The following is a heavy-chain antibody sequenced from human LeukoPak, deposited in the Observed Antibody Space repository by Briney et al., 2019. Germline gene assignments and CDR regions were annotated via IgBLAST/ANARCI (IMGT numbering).Heavy chain of an antibody. Sequence: GESLKISCKGSGYSFTSYWIGWVRQMPRKGLEWMGIIYPGDSDTRYSPSLQGQVTISADKSISTAYLQWSSLKASDTAMYYCARPYCSGGSCYPINYFDYWGQGTLVTVSS. CDR2: IYPGDSDT. J-gene: IGHJ4*02. CDR3: ARPYCSGGSCYPINYFDY. D-gene: IGHD2-15*01. CDR1: GYSFTSYW. V-gene: IGHV5-51*01.